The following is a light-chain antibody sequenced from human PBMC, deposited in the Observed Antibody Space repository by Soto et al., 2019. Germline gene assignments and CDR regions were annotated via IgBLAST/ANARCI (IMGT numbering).Light chain of an antibody. J-gene: IGKJ2*01. V-gene: IGKV1-39*01. CDR1: QSIGTF. Sequence: DIQMTQSPSSLSASVGDRVTITCRASQSIGTFSNWYHQKPGKAPNLLIYAASSLQSGVPSRFSGSESGTDFTLTISSLQPEDFATYYCQQSYSSPYAFGQGTKLEIK. CDR3: QQSYSSPYA. CDR2: AAS.